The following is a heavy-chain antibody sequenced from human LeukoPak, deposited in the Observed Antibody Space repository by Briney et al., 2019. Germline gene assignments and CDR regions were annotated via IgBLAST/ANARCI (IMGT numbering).Heavy chain of an antibody. D-gene: IGHD1-26*01. Sequence: SETLSLTCSVSGGSIRNYFWSWIRQPAGKGLEWIGRIYTSGSIDYKPSLRSRVTMSVDTSRNQFSLKLTSVTAADTAVYYCSRESGPYCPFGHWGQGTLVAVTS. CDR2: IYTSGSI. CDR3: SRESGPYCPFGH. CDR1: GGSIRNYF. V-gene: IGHV4-4*07. J-gene: IGHJ5*02.